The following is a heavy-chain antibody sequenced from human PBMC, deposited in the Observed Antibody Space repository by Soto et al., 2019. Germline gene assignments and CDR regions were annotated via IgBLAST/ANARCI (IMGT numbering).Heavy chain of an antibody. CDR1: GFTFSSYW. CDR2: INRDGSTT. D-gene: IGHD1-26*01. J-gene: IGHJ5*02. V-gene: IGHV3-74*01. CDR3: ARVATGSYNWFDP. Sequence: EVQLVESGGGLVQPGGSLRLSCAASGFTFSSYWMHWVRQAPGKGLVWVSRINRDGSTTTYADSVKGRFTISRDNAKNTLYLQMNSLRSDDTGVYYCARVATGSYNWFDPWGQGTLVTISS.